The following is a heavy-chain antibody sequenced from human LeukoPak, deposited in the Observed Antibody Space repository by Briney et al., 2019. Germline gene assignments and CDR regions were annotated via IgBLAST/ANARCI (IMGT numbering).Heavy chain of an antibody. J-gene: IGHJ5*02. D-gene: IGHD2-2*01. Sequence: SETLSLTCTVSGDSITSNSYYWGWIRQPPGMGLEWIGSIYHTGSTYYNPSLKSRVTISVDTSKNQFSLKLSTVTAADEAVYYCARGSPGCSRTSCYAGAWFDPWGQGTLVTVSS. CDR2: IYHTGST. CDR1: GDSITSNSYY. CDR3: ARGSPGCSRTSCYAGAWFDP. V-gene: IGHV4-39*07.